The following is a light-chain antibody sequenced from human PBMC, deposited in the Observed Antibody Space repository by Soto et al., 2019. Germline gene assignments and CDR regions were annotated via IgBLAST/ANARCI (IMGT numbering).Light chain of an antibody. V-gene: IGKV1-5*01. J-gene: IGKJ4*01. CDR1: PSISSW. CDR3: QQYNSYPLT. CDR2: DAS. Sequence: DIQMTQSPSTLSASVGDRVTITCRARPSISSWLAAYQQKPGKAPKLLIYDASRLESGVPSRFSGSGSGTEFTLTISSLPPDDFAAYYCQQYNSYPLTFGGGTKVEIK.